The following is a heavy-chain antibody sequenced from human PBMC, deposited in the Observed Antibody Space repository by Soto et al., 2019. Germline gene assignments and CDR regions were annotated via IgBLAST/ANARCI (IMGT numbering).Heavy chain of an antibody. CDR1: GGSNSSAGYS. J-gene: IGHJ5*02. CDR2: IYHSGST. V-gene: IGHV4-30-2*01. CDR3: ARVPGP. Sequence: LSRTYDGCGGSNSSAGYSWSWIRQPPGKGLEWIGYIYHSGSTYYNPSLKSRVTISVDRSKNQFSLKLSSVTAADTAVYYCARVPGPWGQGTLVTVSS.